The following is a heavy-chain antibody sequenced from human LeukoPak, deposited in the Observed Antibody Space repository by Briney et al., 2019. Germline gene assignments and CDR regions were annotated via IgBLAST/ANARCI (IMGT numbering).Heavy chain of an antibody. V-gene: IGHV1-18*01. J-gene: IGHJ5*02. CDR1: GYTFTSYG. Sequence: VASVKVSCKASGYTFTSYGISWVRRAPGQGLEWMGWISAYNGNTNYAQKLQGRVTMTTDTSTSTAYMELRSLRSDDTAVYYCARVIYYGSGSYRVVPGTNWFDPWGQGTLVTVSS. CDR2: ISAYNGNT. CDR3: ARVIYYGSGSYRVVPGTNWFDP. D-gene: IGHD3-10*01.